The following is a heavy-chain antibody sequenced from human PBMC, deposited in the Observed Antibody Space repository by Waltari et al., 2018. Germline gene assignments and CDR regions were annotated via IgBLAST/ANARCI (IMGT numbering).Heavy chain of an antibody. D-gene: IGHD1-1*01. Sequence: EVQLGQSWAEVKKPGATVKISCKASGYTFIDYYMHWVQQAPGKGLQWMGRIDPEDGKTVYAEKFQGRVTITADRSTDTAYMELIRLTSEDTAMYYCARTTTLKSLDYWGQGTLVTVSS. CDR1: GYTFIDYY. V-gene: IGHV1-69-2*01. CDR3: ARTTTLKSLDY. CDR2: IDPEDGKT. J-gene: IGHJ4*02.